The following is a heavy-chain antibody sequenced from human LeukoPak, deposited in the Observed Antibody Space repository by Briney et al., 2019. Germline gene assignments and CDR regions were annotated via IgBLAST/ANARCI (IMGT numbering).Heavy chain of an antibody. D-gene: IGHD2-2*01. Sequence: TGVSLTLSCAASGFTVSSNYMRWVRQAPGKGVEWVSVICSGGNTYYAESVKGRFSISRDNSTSTLHLQMNSLRAEETGVYYCAREQCSYAHAANWGEGTLVTVSS. CDR2: ICSGGNT. CDR3: AREQCSYAHAAN. J-gene: IGHJ4*02. V-gene: IGHV3-66*01. CDR1: GFTVSSNY.